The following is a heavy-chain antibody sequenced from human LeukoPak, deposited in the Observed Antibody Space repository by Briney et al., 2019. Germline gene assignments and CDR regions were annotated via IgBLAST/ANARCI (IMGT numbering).Heavy chain of an antibody. Sequence: GGSLRLSCAWSGFSFSSYGMHWVRQAPGKGLEWVSYISSSGGTMYYADSVRGRFTISRDNAKNSLYLQMNSLRAEDTAVYYCARDGTYYDYVWGSYRRIPFDYWGQGTLVTVSS. J-gene: IGHJ4*02. CDR1: GFSFSSYG. CDR3: ARDGTYYDYVWGSYRRIPFDY. CDR2: ISSSGGTM. D-gene: IGHD3-16*02. V-gene: IGHV3-48*04.